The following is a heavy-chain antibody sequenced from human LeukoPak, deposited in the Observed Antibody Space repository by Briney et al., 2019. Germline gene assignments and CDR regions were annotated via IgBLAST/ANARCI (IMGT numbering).Heavy chain of an antibody. Sequence: ASVKVSCKASGYTFTSYGISWVRQAPGQGLEWMGWISAYNGNTNYAQKLQGRVTMTTDTSTSTAYMELRSLRSDDTAVYYCARSWAYSRYDYVRHYFDYWGQGTLVTVSS. D-gene: IGHD5-12*01. CDR1: GYTFTSYG. CDR2: ISAYNGNT. CDR3: ARSWAYSRYDYVRHYFDY. V-gene: IGHV1-18*01. J-gene: IGHJ4*02.